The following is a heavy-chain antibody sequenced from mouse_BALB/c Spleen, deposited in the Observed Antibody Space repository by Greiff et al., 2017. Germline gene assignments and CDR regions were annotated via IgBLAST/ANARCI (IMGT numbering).Heavy chain of an antibody. CDR3: ARWIHYFMDY. J-gene: IGHJ4*01. V-gene: IGHV1S135*01. Sequence: EVQLQQPGPELVKPGVSVKVSCRASGYSFTTYKMYWVKRSQGKSLGWIGNIDPYNGGTSYNQKFKGKATLTVDKSSSTAFMHLNSLTSEDSAVYYCARWIHYFMDYWGQGTSVTVSS. CDR1: GYSFTTYK. CDR2: IDPYNGGT. D-gene: IGHD1-2*01.